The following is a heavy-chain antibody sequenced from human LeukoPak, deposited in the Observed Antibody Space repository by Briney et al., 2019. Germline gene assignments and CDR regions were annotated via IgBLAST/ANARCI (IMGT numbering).Heavy chain of an antibody. Sequence: GGSLRLSCAASGFTFSSYAMSWVRQAPGKGLEWVSAISGSGGITYYADSVKGRFTISRDNSKNTLYLQMNSLRAEDTAVYYCAKDAWITFGGVIALVDYWGQGTLVTVSS. J-gene: IGHJ4*02. CDR3: AKDAWITFGGVIALVDY. D-gene: IGHD3-16*02. CDR1: GFTFSSYA. CDR2: ISGSGGIT. V-gene: IGHV3-23*01.